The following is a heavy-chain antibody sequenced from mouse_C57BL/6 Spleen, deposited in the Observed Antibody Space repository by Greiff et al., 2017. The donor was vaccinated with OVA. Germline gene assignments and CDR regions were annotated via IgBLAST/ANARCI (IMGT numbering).Heavy chain of an antibody. J-gene: IGHJ2*01. CDR3: ARSWGYGGYYFDY. CDR1: GYTFTSYW. CDR2: IYPGSGST. D-gene: IGHD2-2*01. Sequence: QVQLKQPGAELVKPGASVKMSCKASGYTFTSYWITWVKQRPGQGLEWIGDIYPGSGSTNYNEKFKSKATLTVDTSSSRAYMLLSSLTSEDSAVYYCARSWGYGGYYFDYWGQGTTLTVSS. V-gene: IGHV1-55*01.